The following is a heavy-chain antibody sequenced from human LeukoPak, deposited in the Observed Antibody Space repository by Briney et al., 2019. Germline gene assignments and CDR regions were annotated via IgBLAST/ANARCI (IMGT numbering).Heavy chain of an antibody. D-gene: IGHD3-16*01. J-gene: IGHJ5*02. CDR3: ARAQGILGWFDP. CDR2: ISAYNGNT. Sequence: ASVKDSCKASGYTFTRYGISWVRQAPGQGLEWMRWISAYNGNTNYAQKLQGRVTMTTDTSTSTAYMELRSLRSDDTAVYYCARAQGILGWFDPWGQGTLVTVSS. V-gene: IGHV1-18*01. CDR1: GYTFTRYG.